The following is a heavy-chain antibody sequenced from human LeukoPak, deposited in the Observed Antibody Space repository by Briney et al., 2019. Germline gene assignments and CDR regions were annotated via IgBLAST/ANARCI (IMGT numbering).Heavy chain of an antibody. D-gene: IGHD3-10*01. CDR3: ARGSGSVPTRA. Sequence: GGSLRLSCAASGFIFSSYWMHWVRQAPGKGLVWVSRINSDGSSTSYADSVKGRFTISRDNAKNTLYLQMNSLRAEDTAVYYCARGSGSVPTRAWGQGTLVTVSS. CDR1: GFIFSSYW. CDR2: INSDGSST. J-gene: IGHJ5*02. V-gene: IGHV3-74*01.